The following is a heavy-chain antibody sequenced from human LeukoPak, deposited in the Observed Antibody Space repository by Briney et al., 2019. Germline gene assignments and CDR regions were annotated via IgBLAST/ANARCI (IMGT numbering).Heavy chain of an antibody. J-gene: IGHJ4*02. CDR3: AKEYASGWVDY. D-gene: IGHD6-19*01. Sequence: GGALRLSCAASGFTFTNHWMTWVRQVPGKGLEWVADINQEGSAKKYVDSLKGRFTISRDNAKNSIYLQMNSLRADDTAVYYCAKEYASGWVDYWGQGTLVTVSS. CDR2: INQEGSAK. CDR1: GFTFTNHW. V-gene: IGHV3-7*01.